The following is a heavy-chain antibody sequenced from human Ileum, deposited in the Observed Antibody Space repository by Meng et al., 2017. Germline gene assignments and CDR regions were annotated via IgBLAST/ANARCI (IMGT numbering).Heavy chain of an antibody. CDR3: TTYGSGSFAY. V-gene: IGHV3-15*01. D-gene: IGHD3-10*01. J-gene: IGHJ4*02. Sequence: VERGGGLVEPGGSLRLSCAASGFTFSNSWMSWVRQAPGKGLEWVGHINRNADGGTANYPAPVKGRFSISRDDSQNRLYLQMSSLKTEDTAVYYCTTYGSGSFAYWGQGTLVTVSS. CDR1: GFTFSNSW. CDR2: INRNADGGTA.